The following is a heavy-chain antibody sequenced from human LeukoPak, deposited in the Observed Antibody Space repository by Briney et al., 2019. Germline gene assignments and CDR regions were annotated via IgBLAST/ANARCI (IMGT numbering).Heavy chain of an antibody. CDR3: ASQSRVTTFDY. Sequence: SETLSLTCTVSGGSISSYYWSWIRQPPGKGLEWIGYIYHSGSTYYNPSLKSRVTISVDRSKNQFSLKLSSVTAADTAVYYCASQSRVTTFDYWGQGTLVTVSS. D-gene: IGHD4-17*01. V-gene: IGHV4-59*12. CDR1: GGSISSYY. CDR2: IYHSGST. J-gene: IGHJ4*02.